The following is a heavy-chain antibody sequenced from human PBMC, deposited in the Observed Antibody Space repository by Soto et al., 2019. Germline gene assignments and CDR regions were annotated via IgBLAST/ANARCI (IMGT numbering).Heavy chain of an antibody. CDR1: GGSISSGGYS. D-gene: IGHD3-10*01. V-gene: IGHV4-30-2*01. J-gene: IGHJ3*01. CDR2: IYHSGST. CDR3: VRSHGSGWGDFVS. Sequence: PSETLSLTCAVSGGSISSGGYSWSWIRQPPGKGLEWIGYIYHSGSTYYNPSLKSRVTISVDRSKNQFSLKLSSVTAADTAVYYGVRSHGSGWGDFVSRGQGTMVSVS.